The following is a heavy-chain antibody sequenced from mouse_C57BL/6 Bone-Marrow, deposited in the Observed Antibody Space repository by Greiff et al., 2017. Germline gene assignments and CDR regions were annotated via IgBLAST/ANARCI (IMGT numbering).Heavy chain of an antibody. J-gene: IGHJ4*01. V-gene: IGHV1-80*01. Sequence: QVQLQQSGAELVKPGASVKISCKASGYAFSSYWMNWVKQRPGKGLEWIGQIYPGDGDTNYNGKFKGKATLTADKSSSTAYMQLSSLTSEDSAVYFCAREGLYYYAMDYWGQGTSVTVSS. D-gene: IGHD3-3*01. CDR1: GYAFSSYW. CDR2: IYPGDGDT. CDR3: AREGLYYYAMDY.